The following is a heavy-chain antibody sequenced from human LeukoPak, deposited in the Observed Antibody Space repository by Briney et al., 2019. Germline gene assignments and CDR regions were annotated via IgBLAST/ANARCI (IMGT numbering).Heavy chain of an antibody. CDR2: INHSGST. CDR3: ARGSSSFDP. J-gene: IGHJ5*02. D-gene: IGHD6-19*01. V-gene: IGHV4-34*01. CDR1: GGSFSGCY. Sequence: SETLSLTCAVYGGSFSGCYWSWIRQPPGKGLEWIGEINHSGSTNYNPSLKSQVTISVDTSKNQFSLKLSSVTAADTAVYYCARGSSSFDPWGQGTLVTVSS.